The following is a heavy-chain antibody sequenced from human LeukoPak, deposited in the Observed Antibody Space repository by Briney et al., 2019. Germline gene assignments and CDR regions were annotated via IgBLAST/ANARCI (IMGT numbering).Heavy chain of an antibody. CDR1: GYSISSGYY. CDR3: ARASYSYDISGWVPFDY. V-gene: IGHV4-38-2*02. CDR2: IYHSGST. D-gene: IGHD3-22*01. Sequence: SETLSLTCTVSGYSISSGYYWGWIRQPPGKGLEWIGSIYHSGSTTYNPSLKSRVTISGDTSENQFSLRLSSVTAADTAVYYCARASYSYDISGWVPFDYWGQGTLVTVSS. J-gene: IGHJ4*02.